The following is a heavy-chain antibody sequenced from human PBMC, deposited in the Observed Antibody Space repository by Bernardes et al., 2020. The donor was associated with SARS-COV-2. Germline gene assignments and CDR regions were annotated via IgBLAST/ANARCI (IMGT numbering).Heavy chain of an antibody. V-gene: IGHV1-2*04. CDR2: INPNSGGT. CDR1: GYTFTGYY. Sequence: ASVKVSCKASGYTFTGYYMHWVRQAPGQGLEWMGWINPNSGGTNYAQKFQGWVTMTRDTSISTAYMELSRLRSDDTAVYYCARSYYDSSGYYYFDYWGQGTLVTVSS. CDR3: ARSYYDSSGYYYFDY. J-gene: IGHJ4*02. D-gene: IGHD3-22*01.